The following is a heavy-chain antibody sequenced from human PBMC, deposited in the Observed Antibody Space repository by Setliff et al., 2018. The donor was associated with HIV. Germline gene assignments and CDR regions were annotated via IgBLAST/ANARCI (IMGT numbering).Heavy chain of an antibody. CDR2: LHSLGSSRVSDTP. Sequence: PSETLSLTCSVSSGSMTGHYWTWVRQPPGKGLEWIGYLHSLGSSRVSDTPNYRPSLKSRNTSSLDTPKRQSSLTMTSVTAADTAVYYCARGLSSQTYWGTRPLGFDYWGQGSLVTVSS. D-gene: IGHD2-2*01. V-gene: IGHV4-4*08. CDR3: ARGLSSQTYWGTRPLGFDY. CDR1: SGSMTGHY. J-gene: IGHJ4*01.